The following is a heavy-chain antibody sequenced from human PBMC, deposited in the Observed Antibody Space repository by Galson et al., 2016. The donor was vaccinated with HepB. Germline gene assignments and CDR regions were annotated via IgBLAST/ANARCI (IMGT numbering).Heavy chain of an antibody. V-gene: IGHV1-18*04. D-gene: IGHD3-10*01. J-gene: IGHJ2*01. Sequence: SVKVSCKASGYTFNSYGISWVRQAPGQGLEWMGWINAYNGDTNYAQKHQGRVTVSTNTSTRTAYLEVRSLRSADTAVYYCARVYLLVRFGEPPPEGYFDLWGRGTLVTISS. CDR2: INAYNGDT. CDR1: GYTFNSYG. CDR3: ARVYLLVRFGEPPPEGYFDL.